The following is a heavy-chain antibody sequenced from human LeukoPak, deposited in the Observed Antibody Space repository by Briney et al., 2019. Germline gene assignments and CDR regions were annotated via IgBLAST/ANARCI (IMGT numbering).Heavy chain of an antibody. D-gene: IGHD3-3*01. CDR3: ARGPRVFGVVIAPYWYFDF. CDR2: MNPNSGNA. V-gene: IGHV1-8*01. Sequence: ASVKVSCKASGYTFSSYDINWVRQAAGQGLEWVGWMNPNSGNAGYAQKFQGRISITRNTSTNTAYMELSGLRSEDTAVYYCARGPRVFGVVIAPYWYFDFWGRGTLVTVSS. J-gene: IGHJ2*01. CDR1: GYTFSSYD.